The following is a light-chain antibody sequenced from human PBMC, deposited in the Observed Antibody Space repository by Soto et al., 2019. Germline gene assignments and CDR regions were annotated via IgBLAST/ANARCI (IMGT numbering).Light chain of an antibody. CDR2: DAY. Sequence: DIQLTQSPPSLSASEGDRVTITCQASHDITNYLNWYQQKPGKAPKLLIYDAYNLERGVPSMFSVSGTGTDFTFTIGSRQPQDVATYYCQQFDFLPPYTFGQGTRVEIK. V-gene: IGKV1-33*01. CDR1: HDITNY. CDR3: QQFDFLPPYT. J-gene: IGKJ2*01.